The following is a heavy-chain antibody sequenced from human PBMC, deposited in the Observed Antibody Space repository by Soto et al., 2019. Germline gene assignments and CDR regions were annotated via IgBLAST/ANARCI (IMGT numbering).Heavy chain of an antibody. CDR1: GYTFTSYG. CDR3: ARGYCRGGSCYSGYYFDY. Sequence: QVQLVQSGAEVKKPGASVKVSCKASGYTFTSYGISWVRQAPGQGLEWMGWISAYNGNTNYAQKLQGRVTMTTDTSTSKAYMELRSLRSDDTAVYYCARGYCRGGSCYSGYYFDYWGQGTLVTVSS. V-gene: IGHV1-18*01. D-gene: IGHD2-15*01. CDR2: ISAYNGNT. J-gene: IGHJ4*02.